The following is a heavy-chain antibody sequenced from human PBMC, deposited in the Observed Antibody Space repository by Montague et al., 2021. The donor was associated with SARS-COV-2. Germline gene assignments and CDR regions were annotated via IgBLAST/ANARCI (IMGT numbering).Heavy chain of an antibody. V-gene: IGHV4-59*02. CDR2: IFYSGST. CDR1: GDSVNRNY. CDR3: AKASRGYGGDFDS. Sequence: SETLSLTCSVSGDSVNRNYWSWVRQHPGKGLEWLGYIFYSGSTSNPSLNGRVTMSLATSKNHFSLNLIPVTAADTAVYYCAKASRGYGGDFDSWGQGTLVSVSS. J-gene: IGHJ4*02. D-gene: IGHD4-23*01.